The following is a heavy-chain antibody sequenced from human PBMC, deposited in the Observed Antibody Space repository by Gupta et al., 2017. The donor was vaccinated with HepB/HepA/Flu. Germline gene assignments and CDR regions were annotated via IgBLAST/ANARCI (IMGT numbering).Heavy chain of an antibody. V-gene: IGHV4-31*03. CDR3: AREIIDPYYFDS. CDR2: IHNSGST. CDR1: GGSISNGGYF. D-gene: IGHD3-9*01. Sequence: QVQLRESGPGLVKPSETLSLTCTVSGGSISNGGYFWSWIRQHPVKGLEWIAYIHNSGSTYYNPSLKSRVTISIDTSKNQFSLNLRSVTDADSAVYYCAREIIDPYYFDSWGQGTLVSVSS. J-gene: IGHJ4*02.